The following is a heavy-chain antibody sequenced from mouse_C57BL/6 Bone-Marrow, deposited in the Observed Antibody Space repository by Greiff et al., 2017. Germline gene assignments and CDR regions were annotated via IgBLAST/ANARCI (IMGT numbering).Heavy chain of an antibody. CDR2: ISSGSSTI. Sequence: VQLQQSGGGLVKPGGSLKLSCAASGFTFSDYGMHWVRQAPEKGLEWVAYISSGSSTIYYADTVKGRFTISRDNAKNTLFLQMTSLRSEDTAMYYCARRVYSNYWGQGTTLTVSS. J-gene: IGHJ2*01. CDR1: GFTFSDYG. V-gene: IGHV5-17*01. D-gene: IGHD2-5*01. CDR3: ARRVYSNY.